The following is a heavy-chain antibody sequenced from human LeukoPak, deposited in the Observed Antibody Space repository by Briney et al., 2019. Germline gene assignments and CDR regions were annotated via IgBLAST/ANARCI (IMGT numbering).Heavy chain of an antibody. CDR2: IYYSGST. V-gene: IGHV4-59*08. CDR1: GGPISSYY. J-gene: IGHJ5*02. CDR3: ARKLNWFDP. Sequence: SETLSLTCTVSGGPISSYYWSWIRQPPGKGLEWIGYIYYSGSTNYNPSLKSRVTISVDTSKNQFSLKLSSVTAADTAVYYCARKLNWFDPWGQGTLVTVSS.